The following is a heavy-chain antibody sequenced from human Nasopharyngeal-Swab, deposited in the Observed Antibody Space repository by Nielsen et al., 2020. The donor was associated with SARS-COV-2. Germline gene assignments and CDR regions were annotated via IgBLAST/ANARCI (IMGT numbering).Heavy chain of an antibody. D-gene: IGHD2-21*02. CDR3: AREAYCGGDCYFDY. CDR2: ISSSSSYI. V-gene: IGHV3-21*01. J-gene: IGHJ4*02. Sequence: GGSLRLSCAASGFTFSSYSMNWVRQAPGKGLKWVSSISSSSSYIYYADSVKGRFTISRDNAKNSLYLQMNSLRAEDTAVYYCAREAYCGGDCYFDYWGQGTLVTVSS. CDR1: GFTFSSYS.